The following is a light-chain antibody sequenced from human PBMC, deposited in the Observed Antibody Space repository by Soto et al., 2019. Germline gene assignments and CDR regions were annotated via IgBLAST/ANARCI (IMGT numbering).Light chain of an antibody. CDR2: GNT. Sequence: QLVLTQPPSVSGAPGQPITISCTGSSSNIGAGYAVHWYQQLPGEAPKLLIYGNTNRPSGVPDRFSGSKSGTSASLAITGLQADDEADYYCQSFDSSMTVVFGGGTKLTVL. V-gene: IGLV1-40*01. J-gene: IGLJ2*01. CDR3: QSFDSSMTVV. CDR1: SSNIGAGYA.